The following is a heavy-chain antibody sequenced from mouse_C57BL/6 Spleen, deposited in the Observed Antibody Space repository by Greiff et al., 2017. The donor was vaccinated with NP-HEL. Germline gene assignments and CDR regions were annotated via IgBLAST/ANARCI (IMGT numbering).Heavy chain of an antibody. CDR2: IRSKSSNYAT. D-gene: IGHD1-1*01. J-gene: IGHJ4*01. V-gene: IGHV10-3*01. Sequence: EVQLVESGGGLVQPKGSLKLSCAASGFTFNTYAMHWVRQAPGKGLEWVARIRSKSSNYATYYADSVKDRFTISRDDSQSMLYLQMNNLKTEDTAMYYCVRDGITTVVATGDYYAMDYWGQGTSVTVSS. CDR1: GFTFNTYA. CDR3: VRDGITTVVATGDYYAMDY.